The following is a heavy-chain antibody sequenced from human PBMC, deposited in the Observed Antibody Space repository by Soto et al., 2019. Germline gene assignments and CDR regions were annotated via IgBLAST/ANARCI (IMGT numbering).Heavy chain of an antibody. J-gene: IGHJ4*02. CDR1: GDTFTFYS. CDR2: INPIHSMS. V-gene: IGHV1-69*02. CDR3: ASSYGSGYRAFDY. D-gene: IGHD3-10*01. Sequence: QVQLVQSGAQVKRPGSSVKVSCKASGDTFTFYSINWVRQAPGLGLEWMGRINPIHSMSNYAQRFQGRVTMTADKSTSTAYMELSSLRSEDTAIYYCASSYGSGYRAFDYWGQGALVTVSS.